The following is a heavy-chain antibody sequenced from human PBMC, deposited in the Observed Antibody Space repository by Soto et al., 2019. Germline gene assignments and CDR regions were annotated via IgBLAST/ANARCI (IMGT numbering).Heavy chain of an antibody. Sequence: EVQLLESGGGLVQPGGSLRLSCAASGFTFSSYAMSWVRQAPGKGLEWVSAISGSGGSTYYADSVKGRFTISRDNSKNTLYRQMNSLRAEDTAVYYCALFTAVAAAGISGGGQGTLVTVSS. CDR3: ALFTAVAAAGISG. CDR2: ISGSGGST. J-gene: IGHJ4*02. V-gene: IGHV3-23*01. D-gene: IGHD6-13*01. CDR1: GFTFSSYA.